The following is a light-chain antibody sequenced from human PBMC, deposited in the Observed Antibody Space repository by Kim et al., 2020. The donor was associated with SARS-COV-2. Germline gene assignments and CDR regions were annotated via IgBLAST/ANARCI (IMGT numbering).Light chain of an antibody. CDR1: QTINSY. J-gene: IGKJ2*01. Sequence: DIQMTQSPSSLSASVGDRVTITCRASQTINSYLNWYQQKPGKAPILLIYAASSLQSGVPSRFSGSASGTDFTLTISCLQPEDFASYYCQQSYSTPHTIGQGTKLEI. CDR2: AAS. V-gene: IGKV1-39*01. CDR3: QQSYSTPHT.